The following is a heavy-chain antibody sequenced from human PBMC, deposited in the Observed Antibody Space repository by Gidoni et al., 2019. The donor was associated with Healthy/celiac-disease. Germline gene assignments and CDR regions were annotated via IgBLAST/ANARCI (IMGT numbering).Heavy chain of an antibody. Sequence: DVQLVESGGGLVQPGRPLRLSCAASGFTFDDYAFHWFRQAPGKGLEWVSGISWNSGSIGYADSVKGRFTISRDNAKNSLYLQMNSLRAEDTALYYCAKDIKVTFGGVIPAALGGFDPWGQGTLVTVSS. CDR2: ISWNSGSI. CDR1: GFTFDDYA. J-gene: IGHJ5*02. CDR3: AKDIKVTFGGVIPAALGGFDP. D-gene: IGHD3-16*02. V-gene: IGHV3-9*01.